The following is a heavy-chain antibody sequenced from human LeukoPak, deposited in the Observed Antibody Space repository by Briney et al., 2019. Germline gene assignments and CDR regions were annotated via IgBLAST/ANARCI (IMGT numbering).Heavy chain of an antibody. CDR2: ITNSGGST. Sequence: GGSLRLPCAASGFTFSSYDMSWVRQAPGKGLEWVSAITNSGGSTYYADSVKGRFTISRDNSKNTLYLQMNSLRAEDTAIYYCAKFNRVTTFFYGMDVWGQGTTVTVSS. J-gene: IGHJ6*02. V-gene: IGHV3-23*01. D-gene: IGHD4-17*01. CDR1: GFTFSSYD. CDR3: AKFNRVTTFFYGMDV.